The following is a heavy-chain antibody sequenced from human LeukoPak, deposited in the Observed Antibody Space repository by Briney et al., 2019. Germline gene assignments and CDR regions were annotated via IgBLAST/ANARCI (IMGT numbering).Heavy chain of an antibody. CDR2: ISSSGSTI. D-gene: IGHD2-2*01. V-gene: IGHV3-11*01. Sequence: GGSLRLSCAASGFTLSDYYMSWIRQAPGKGLEWVSYISSSGSTIYYADSVKGRFTISRDNAKNSLYLQMNSLRAEDTAVYYCARESPYLGYCSSTSCYEGCDYWGQGTLVTVSS. J-gene: IGHJ4*02. CDR3: ARESPYLGYCSSTSCYEGCDY. CDR1: GFTLSDYY.